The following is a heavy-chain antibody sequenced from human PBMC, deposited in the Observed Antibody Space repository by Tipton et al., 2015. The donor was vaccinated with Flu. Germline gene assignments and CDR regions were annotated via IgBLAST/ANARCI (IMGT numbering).Heavy chain of an antibody. CDR2: IYYSGST. V-gene: IGHV4-39*07. Sequence: LRLSCTVSGGSISSSNYYWGWIRQPPGKGLEWIGSIYYSGSTYYNPSLKGRVTISVDTSKNQFSLKLTSVTAADTAVYYCARDPGSRMFDPWGQGTLVTVSS. D-gene: IGHD6-13*01. CDR3: ARDPGSRMFDP. J-gene: IGHJ5*02. CDR1: GGSISSSNYY.